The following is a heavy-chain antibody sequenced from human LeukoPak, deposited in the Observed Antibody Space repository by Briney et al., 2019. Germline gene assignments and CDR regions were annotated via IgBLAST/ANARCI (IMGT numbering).Heavy chain of an antibody. CDR3: ARGPVTIFGGIHQFDY. CDR1: GGSFSGYY. Sequence: SETLSLTCAVYGGSFSGYYWSWIRQPPGKGLEWIGEINHSGSTNYNPSLKSRVTISVDTSKNQFSLKLSSVTAADTAVYYCARGPVTIFGGIHQFDYWGQGTLVTVSS. J-gene: IGHJ4*02. D-gene: IGHD3-3*01. V-gene: IGHV4-34*01. CDR2: INHSGST.